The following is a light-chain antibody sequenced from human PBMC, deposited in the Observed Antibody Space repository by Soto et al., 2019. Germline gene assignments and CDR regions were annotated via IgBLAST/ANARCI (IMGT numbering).Light chain of an antibody. V-gene: IGKV1-39*01. J-gene: IGKJ4*01. Sequence: DIHFTQSPSSLSAAVGYRVTITCRASQAILTYLNWLQQKAGKAPEVLIYDASGLRSGVPSRLNGSGSATDFTLTITSLQREDAGTYFGQQTFHAHVTFRGGPTVDIX. CDR3: QQTFHAHVT. CDR1: QAILTY. CDR2: DAS.